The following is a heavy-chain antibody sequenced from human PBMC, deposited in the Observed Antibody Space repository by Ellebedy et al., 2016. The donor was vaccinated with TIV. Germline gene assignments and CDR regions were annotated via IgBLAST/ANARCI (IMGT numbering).Heavy chain of an antibody. D-gene: IGHD3-10*01. CDR1: GFTFSSYA. Sequence: GESLKISXAASGFTFSSYAMSWVRQAPGKGLEWVSAISGSGGSTYYADSVKGRFTISRDNSKNTLYLQMNSLRAEDTAVYYCANLIRGVISAMYYWGQGTLVTVSS. J-gene: IGHJ4*02. CDR2: ISGSGGST. CDR3: ANLIRGVISAMYY. V-gene: IGHV3-23*01.